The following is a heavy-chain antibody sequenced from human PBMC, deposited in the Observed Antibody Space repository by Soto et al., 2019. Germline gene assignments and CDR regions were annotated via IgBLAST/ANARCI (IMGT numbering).Heavy chain of an antibody. V-gene: IGHV3-30*03. Sequence: PRGSLSLSCTAAGLVCNKFGISSVRQAPGRGLEWVGLISYDGKHEYYSASVNGRFTISRDDSKNTVSLQMNSLRVEDTAVYYCATDRITIFQGSYYYRLDVWGQGPTVTVSS. J-gene: IGHJ6*02. CDR1: GLVCNKFG. CDR2: ISYDGKHE. D-gene: IGHD1-26*01. CDR3: ATDRITIFQGSYYYRLDV.